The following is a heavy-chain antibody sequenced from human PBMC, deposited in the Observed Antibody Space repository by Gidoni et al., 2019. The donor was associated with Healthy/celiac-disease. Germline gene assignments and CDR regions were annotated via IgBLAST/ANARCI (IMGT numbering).Heavy chain of an antibody. V-gene: IGHV3-23*01. CDR1: GFTFSSYA. CDR2: ISGSGGST. J-gene: IGHJ4*02. Sequence: EVQLLASGGGLVQPGGSLRRSCAASGFTFSSYAMRWVRQAPGKGLVWVSAISGSGGSTYYADSVKGRFTISRDNSKNTLYLQMNSLRAEDTAVYYCAKEPWIQLWFTPDYWGQGTLVTVSS. D-gene: IGHD5-18*01. CDR3: AKEPWIQLWFTPDY.